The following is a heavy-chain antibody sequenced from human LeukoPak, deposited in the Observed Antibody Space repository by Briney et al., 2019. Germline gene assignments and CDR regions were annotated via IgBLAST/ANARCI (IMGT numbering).Heavy chain of an antibody. CDR1: GFIFSSYA. D-gene: IGHD6-13*01. Sequence: QPGGSLRLSCAASGFIFSSYAMSWVRQAPGKGLEWVSSISGSGGSTFYAGSVRGRFTISRDNSKNTLYLQMNSLRAEDTAVYYCVKAYNSSWSPFDYWGQGTLVTVSS. CDR2: ISGSGGST. CDR3: VKAYNSSWSPFDY. J-gene: IGHJ4*02. V-gene: IGHV3-23*01.